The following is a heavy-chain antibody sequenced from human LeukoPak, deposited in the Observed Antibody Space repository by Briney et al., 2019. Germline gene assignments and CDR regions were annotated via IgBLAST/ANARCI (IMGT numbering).Heavy chain of an antibody. CDR1: GDSISSYY. J-gene: IGHJ4*02. D-gene: IGHD1-26*01. CDR2: MYSSGTT. V-gene: IGHV4-4*07. Sequence: SETLSLTCTVSGDSISSYYWNWIRQPAAKGLEWIGRMYSSGTTHYNPSLKSRVTMSVDSSKNQFSLNLSSVTAVDTAVYYCAREGSGRPLDYWGQGTLVTVSS. CDR3: AREGSGRPLDY.